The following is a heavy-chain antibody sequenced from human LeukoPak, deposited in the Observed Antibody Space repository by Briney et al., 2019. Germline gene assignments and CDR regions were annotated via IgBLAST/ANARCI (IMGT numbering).Heavy chain of an antibody. Sequence: ASVKVSCKASGYTFTSYYMHWVRQAPGQGLEWMGIINPSGGSTSYAQKFQGRVTMTRDTSTSTVYMELSSLRADDTAMYYCAKDQDIFVGASQSWGQGTTVIVSS. CDR2: INPSGGST. V-gene: IGHV1-46*01. J-gene: IGHJ3*01. CDR3: AKDQDIFVGASQS. D-gene: IGHD2-15*01. CDR1: GYTFTSYY.